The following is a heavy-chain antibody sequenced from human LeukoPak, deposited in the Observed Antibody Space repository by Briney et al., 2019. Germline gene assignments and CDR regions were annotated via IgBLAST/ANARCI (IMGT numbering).Heavy chain of an antibody. D-gene: IGHD1-1*01. V-gene: IGHV4-59*08. CDR3: ARWKERVNAFDI. Sequence: PSETLSLTCSASGDSISSYYWNWIRQPPGKGLEWIGYTHYSGSTTCNPSLKSRVTTSVDTSKNQFSLTLSSVTAADTAVYYCARWKERVNAFDIWGQGTMVTVSS. CDR2: THYSGST. J-gene: IGHJ3*02. CDR1: GDSISSYY.